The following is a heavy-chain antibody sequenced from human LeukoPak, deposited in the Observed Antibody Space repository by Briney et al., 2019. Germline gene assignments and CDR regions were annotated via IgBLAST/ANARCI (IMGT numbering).Heavy chain of an antibody. D-gene: IGHD6-13*01. CDR2: ISGSGGST. CDR1: GFTFSSYA. V-gene: IGHV3-23*01. Sequence: SGGSLRLSCAASGFTFSSYAMSWVRQAPGKGLEWVSAISGSGGSTYYADSVKGRFTISRDNSKNTLYLQMNSLRAEDTAVYYCAKVRGQQLARGFDYWGQGTLVTVSS. J-gene: IGHJ4*02. CDR3: AKVRGQQLARGFDY.